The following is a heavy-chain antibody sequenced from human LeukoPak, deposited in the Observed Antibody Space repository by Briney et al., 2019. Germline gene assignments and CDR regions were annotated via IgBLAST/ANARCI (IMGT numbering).Heavy chain of an antibody. J-gene: IGHJ2*01. D-gene: IGHD3-22*01. Sequence: ASVKVSCKASGYTFTGYYLHWVRQAPGEGLEWMGWINPNSGGTNYAQKFQDRVTMTRDTSISTAYMELSGLRSDDTAVYYCARAYYYDSSGYYYSWYFDLWGRGTLVTVSS. V-gene: IGHV1-2*02. CDR2: INPNSGGT. CDR3: ARAYYYDSSGYYYSWYFDL. CDR1: GYTFTGYY.